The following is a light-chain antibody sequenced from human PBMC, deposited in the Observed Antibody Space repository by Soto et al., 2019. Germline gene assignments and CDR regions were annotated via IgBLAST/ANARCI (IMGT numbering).Light chain of an antibody. V-gene: IGKV4-1*01. CDR2: WAS. CDR1: QSILYRSNNKNY. J-gene: IGKJ5*01. Sequence: DIVMTQSPDSLAVSLGERATINCKSSQSILYRSNNKNYLAWYQQKPGQPPKLLIYWASTRESGVPDRFSGGGSGTDFTLTISTLQADDVAVYHCQQYHTTPFTFGQGTRLEIK. CDR3: QQYHTTPFT.